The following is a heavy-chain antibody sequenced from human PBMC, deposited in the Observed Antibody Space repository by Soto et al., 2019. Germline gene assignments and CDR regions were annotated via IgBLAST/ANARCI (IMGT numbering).Heavy chain of an antibody. CDR1: GGSISSGGYS. CDR3: ARENWFDP. Sequence: SETLSLTCTVSGGSISSGGYSWSWIRQHPGKGLEWNGYIYYSGSTYYNPSLKSRVTISVDTSKNQFSLKLSSVTAADTAVYYCARENWFDPWGQGTLVTVSS. J-gene: IGHJ5*02. CDR2: IYYSGST. V-gene: IGHV4-31*03.